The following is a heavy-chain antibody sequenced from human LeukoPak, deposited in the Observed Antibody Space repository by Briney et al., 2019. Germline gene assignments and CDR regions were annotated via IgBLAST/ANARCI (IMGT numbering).Heavy chain of an antibody. J-gene: IGHJ5*02. CDR3: ARDHIVVVPAAISWFDP. D-gene: IGHD2-2*01. V-gene: IGHV4-4*07. Sequence: SETLSLTCTVSGGSISSYYWSWIRQPAGKGLEWTGRIYTSGSTNYNPSLKSRVTMSVDTSKNQFSLKLSSVTAADTAVYYCARDHIVVVPAAISWFDPWGQGTLVTVSS. CDR2: IYTSGST. CDR1: GGSISSYY.